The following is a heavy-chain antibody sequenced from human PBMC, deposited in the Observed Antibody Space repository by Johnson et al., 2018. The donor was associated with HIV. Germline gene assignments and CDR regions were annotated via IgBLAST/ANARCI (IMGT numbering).Heavy chain of an antibody. CDR2: IKTKSDGETI. V-gene: IGHV3-15*01. D-gene: IGHD2-2*01. CDR1: EFDFSNAW. J-gene: IGHJ3*02. CDR3: ATDGGTNIDAFDI. Sequence: MLLVESGGGLIKPGGSLRLSCAAFEFDFSNAWMNWVRQAPGKGLDWVGRIKTKSDGETIDYAAPVEGRFTISRDDSKNTLFLQMKSLTTEDTGVYYCATDGGTNIDAFDIWGQGTMVTVSS.